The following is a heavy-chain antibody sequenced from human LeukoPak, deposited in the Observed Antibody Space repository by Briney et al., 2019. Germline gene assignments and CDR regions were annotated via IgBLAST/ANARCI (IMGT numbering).Heavy chain of an antibody. D-gene: IGHD1-26*01. CDR3: ARDPTPRWSGLAYIGNYYFDS. J-gene: IGHJ4*02. CDR2: ISSTVTTI. V-gene: IGHV3-11*04. Sequence: SLRPSCAASAFTFGDYYINWLRHAPGNGREGASYISSTVTTISYAYSVKGRITISRDNAKNSLYLQMNSLRAEDTAVYYCARDPTPRWSGLAYIGNYYFDSWGQGALVTVSS. CDR1: AFTFGDYY.